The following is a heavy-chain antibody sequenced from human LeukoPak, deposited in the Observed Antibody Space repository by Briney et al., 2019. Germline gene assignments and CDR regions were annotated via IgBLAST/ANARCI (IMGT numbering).Heavy chain of an antibody. CDR1: GGSISSYY. CDR2: INHSGST. D-gene: IGHD6-13*01. J-gene: IGHJ6*02. V-gene: IGHV4-34*01. CDR3: ARGLRNSSSWSPYYYYYYGMDV. Sequence: SETLSLTCTVSGGSISSYYWSWIRQPPGKGLEWIGEINHSGSTNYNPSLKSRVTVSVDTSKNQFSLKLSSVTAADTAVYYCARGLRNSSSWSPYYYYYYGMDVWGQGTTVTVSS.